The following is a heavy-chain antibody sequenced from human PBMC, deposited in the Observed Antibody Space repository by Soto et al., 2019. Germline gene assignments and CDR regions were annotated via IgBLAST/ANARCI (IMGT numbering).Heavy chain of an antibody. CDR3: ARDRNYIAAAADAFDI. D-gene: IGHD6-13*01. V-gene: IGHV1-46*03. J-gene: IGHJ3*02. Sequence: GASVKVSCKASGYTFTSYYMHWVRQAPGQGLEWMGIINPSGGSTSYAQKFQGRVTMTRDTSTSTVYMELSSLRSEDTAVYYCARDRNYIAAAADAFDIWGQGTMVTVSS. CDR1: GYTFTSYY. CDR2: INPSGGST.